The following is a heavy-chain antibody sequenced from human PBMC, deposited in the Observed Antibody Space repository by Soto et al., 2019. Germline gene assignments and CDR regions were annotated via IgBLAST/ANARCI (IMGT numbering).Heavy chain of an antibody. CDR2: ISAYNGNT. CDR1: GYTFTSYG. J-gene: IGHJ3*02. V-gene: IGHV1-18*01. Sequence: ASVKVSCKASGYTFTSYGISWVRQAPGQGLEWMGWISAYNGNTNYAQKLQGRVTMTTDTSTSTAYMELRSLRSDDTAVYYCASGELVVVVAEPMNAFDIWGQGTMVTVSS. CDR3: ASGELVVVVAEPMNAFDI. D-gene: IGHD2-15*01.